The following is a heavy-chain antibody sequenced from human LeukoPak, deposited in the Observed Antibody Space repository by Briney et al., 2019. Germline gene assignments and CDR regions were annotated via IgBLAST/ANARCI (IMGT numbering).Heavy chain of an antibody. D-gene: IGHD2-21*01. CDR1: GYTFSSYW. CDR3: YCPRDAAYYFDY. CDR2: IRGGGTT. J-gene: IGHJ4*02. Sequence: PGGSLRLSCAPSGYTFSSYWIHWVRQAPGEGLVWVSSIRGGGTTYYADSVRGRFIISRDNSKNTLYLQMNSRSAEDTAEYYCYCPRDAAYYFDYWGQGTLVTVSS. V-gene: IGHV3-74*01.